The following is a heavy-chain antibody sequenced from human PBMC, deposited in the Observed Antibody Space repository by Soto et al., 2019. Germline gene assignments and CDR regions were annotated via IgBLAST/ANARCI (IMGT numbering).Heavy chain of an antibody. CDR3: ARVHKHWFDS. J-gene: IGHJ5*01. V-gene: IGHV5-10-1*01. CDR2: IDPSDSYT. CDR1: GYNFTAFW. Sequence: RGESLKISCKASGYNFTAFWIHWVRQMPGKGLEWLGKIDPSDSYTNYSPSFEGHVTISTDNSITTAYLQWSSLRASDTALYFCARVHKHWFDSWAQGTMVTVS.